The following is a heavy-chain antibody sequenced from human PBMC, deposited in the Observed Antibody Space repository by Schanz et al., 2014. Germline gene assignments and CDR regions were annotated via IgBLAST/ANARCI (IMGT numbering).Heavy chain of an antibody. D-gene: IGHD3-22*01. CDR3: AREVGLYDRGWFDP. CDR2: INWNGGDT. J-gene: IGHJ5*02. V-gene: IGHV3-23*01. CDR1: GFTFSTYA. Sequence: VQLLQSGGALVQPGGSLRLSCSASGFTFSTYAMSWVRQVPGKGLEWVSGINWNGGDTSYADSVKGRFTISRDNSKNTLFLQMSSLRAEDTAVYYCAREVGLYDRGWFDPWGQGTLVTVSS.